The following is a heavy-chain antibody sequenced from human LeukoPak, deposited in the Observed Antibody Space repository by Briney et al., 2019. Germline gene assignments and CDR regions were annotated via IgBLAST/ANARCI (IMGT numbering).Heavy chain of an antibody. J-gene: IGHJ4*02. V-gene: IGHV3-21*01. CDR1: GFTFSSYS. CDR3: ARGLSRGYSYAAGWYFDY. CDR2: ISSSSSYI. D-gene: IGHD5-18*01. Sequence: GGSLRLSCAASGFTFSSYSMNWVRQAPGKGLEWVSSISSSSSYIYYADSVKGRFTISRDNAKNSLYLQMNSLRAEDTAVYYCARGLSRGYSYAAGWYFDYWGQGTLVTVSS.